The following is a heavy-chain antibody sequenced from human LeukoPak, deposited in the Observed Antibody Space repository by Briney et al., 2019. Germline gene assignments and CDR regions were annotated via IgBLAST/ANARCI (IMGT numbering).Heavy chain of an antibody. CDR1: GFTFSTYA. CDR3: ARAFGGENFDY. Sequence: GGSLRLSGAASGFTFSTYAMHWVRQAPGKGLEYVSAISSNGGSTFYANSVKGRFTISRDNSKNTLYLQMGSLRAEDMAVYYCARAFGGENFDYWGQGTLVTVSS. CDR2: ISSNGGST. D-gene: IGHD3-10*01. V-gene: IGHV3-64*01. J-gene: IGHJ4*02.